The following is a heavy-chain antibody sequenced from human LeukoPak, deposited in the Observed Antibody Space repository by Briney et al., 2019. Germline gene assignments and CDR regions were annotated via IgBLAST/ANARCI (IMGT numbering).Heavy chain of an antibody. V-gene: IGHV1-69*04. Sequence: GASVKVPCKASGGTFSSYAISWVRQAPGQGLEWMGRIIPILGIANYAQKFQGRVTITADKSTSTAYMELSSLRSGDTAVYYCARAPYCSSTSCYYNYYYYGMDVWGQGTTVTVSS. D-gene: IGHD2-2*01. J-gene: IGHJ6*02. CDR1: GGTFSSYA. CDR3: ARAPYCSSTSCYYNYYYYGMDV. CDR2: IIPILGIA.